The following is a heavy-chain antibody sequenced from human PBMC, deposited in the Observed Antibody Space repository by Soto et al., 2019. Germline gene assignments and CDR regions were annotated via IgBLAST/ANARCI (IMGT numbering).Heavy chain of an antibody. D-gene: IGHD3-3*01. Sequence: QVQMVQSGAEVKKPGASVKVCCKASGYTFTSYDINWVRQATGQGLEWMGWMNPNSGNTGYAQKFQGRVTMTRNTSISTAYMELSSLRSEDTAVYYCASGAGKYYDFWSGYFVWGQGTLVSVSS. CDR1: GYTFTSYD. V-gene: IGHV1-8*01. J-gene: IGHJ4*02. CDR2: MNPNSGNT. CDR3: ASGAGKYYDFWSGYFV.